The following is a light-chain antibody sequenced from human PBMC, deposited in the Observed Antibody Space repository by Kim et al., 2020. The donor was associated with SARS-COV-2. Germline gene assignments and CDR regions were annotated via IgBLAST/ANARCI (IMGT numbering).Light chain of an antibody. V-gene: IGKV3-11*01. J-gene: IGKJ3*01. CDR3: QHRWNWPLA. CDR2: YAI. CDR1: THVWIS. Sequence: LSPGERATLPCRASTHVWISVAWYQHKSDQPPTLLIYYAIRRATGVPVKFSGSGSGTNFTLTSTCLAPEYFAVYFCQHRWNWPLAFVHGTKVDIK.